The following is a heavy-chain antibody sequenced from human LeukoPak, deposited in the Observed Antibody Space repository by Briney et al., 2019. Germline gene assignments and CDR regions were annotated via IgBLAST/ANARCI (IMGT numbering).Heavy chain of an antibody. CDR1: GYTFTNYG. D-gene: IGHD3-22*01. CDR2: ISAYNGNT. J-gene: IGHJ4*02. Sequence: ASVKVSCKASGYTFTNYGITWVRQAPGQGLEWMGWISAYNGNTNYAQKLQDRVTMTTDTSTSTAYMELRRLRSDDTAVYYCARDIGFTMIVVVRNDYWGQGTLVTVSS. V-gene: IGHV1-18*01. CDR3: ARDIGFTMIVVVRNDY.